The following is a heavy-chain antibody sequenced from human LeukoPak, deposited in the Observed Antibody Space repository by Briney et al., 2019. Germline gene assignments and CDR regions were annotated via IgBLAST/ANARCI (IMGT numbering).Heavy chain of an antibody. CDR1: GFTFSSYS. CDR2: ISSSSSTI. D-gene: IGHD6-13*01. J-gene: IGHJ5*02. V-gene: IGHV3-48*04. CDR3: ARDGGKQQLSRGNWFDP. Sequence: GGSLRLSCAASGFTFSSYSMNWVRQAPGKGLEWVSYISSSSSTIYYADSVKGRFTISRDNAKSSLYLQMNSLRAEDTAVYYCARDGGKQQLSRGNWFDPWGQGTLVTVSS.